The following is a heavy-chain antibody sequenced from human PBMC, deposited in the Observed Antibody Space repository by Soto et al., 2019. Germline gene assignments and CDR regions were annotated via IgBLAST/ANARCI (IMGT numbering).Heavy chain of an antibody. CDR3: ARQWSSSSPNFYYYYYMDV. CDR1: GDSVTSHY. D-gene: IGHD6-6*01. Sequence: SETLSLTCSFSGDSVTSHYLTWIRQSPEKGLEWFWYIYYSGCSNYNPSLKSRVTISVDTSKNQFSLKLSSVTAADTAVYYCARQWSSSSPNFYYYYYMDVWGKGTTVTVSS. CDR2: IYYSGCS. V-gene: IGHV4-59*08. J-gene: IGHJ6*03.